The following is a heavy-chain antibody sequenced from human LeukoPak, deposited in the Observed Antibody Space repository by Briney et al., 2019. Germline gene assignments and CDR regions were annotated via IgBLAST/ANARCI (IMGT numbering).Heavy chain of an antibody. V-gene: IGHV4-61*09. Sequence: SQTLSLTCTVSGGSISSGSYYWSWIRQPAGKGLEWIGHIYTPGSTNYNPSLKSRVTISIDMSRNQFSLKLRSVTAADTAVYYCASQNAMGMGAFDIWGQGTMVTVSS. CDR1: GGSISSGSYY. D-gene: IGHD6-13*01. CDR2: IYTPGST. J-gene: IGHJ3*02. CDR3: ASQNAMGMGAFDI.